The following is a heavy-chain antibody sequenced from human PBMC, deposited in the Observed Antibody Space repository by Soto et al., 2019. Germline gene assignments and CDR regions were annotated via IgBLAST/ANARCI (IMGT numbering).Heavy chain of an antibody. CDR2: ISTYNGNT. J-gene: IGHJ4*02. CDR1: GYSFTTSG. Sequence: QAQLVQSGAEVKEPGASVKVSCKASGYSFTTSGITWVRQAPGQGLEWMGWISTYNGNTNYAQKLRDRVTLTTDTSTSTAYMELRSLRSDDTAVYYGARRLYGDYDYWGQGTLVTVSS. CDR3: ARRLYGDYDY. D-gene: IGHD4-17*01. V-gene: IGHV1-18*01.